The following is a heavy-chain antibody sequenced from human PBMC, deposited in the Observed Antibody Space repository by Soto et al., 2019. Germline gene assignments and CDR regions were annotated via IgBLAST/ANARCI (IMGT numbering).Heavy chain of an antibody. D-gene: IGHD3-10*01. Sequence: SETLSLTCTVSGGSISSYYWTWIRQPPGKGLECIGHIHRSGTTNYSPSLKSRVTISADTTKNQFSIKLTSVTAADTAVYYCAKGGEVRGVLRWFDPWGQGILVTVS. CDR1: GGSISSYY. V-gene: IGHV4-59*01. J-gene: IGHJ5*02. CDR3: AKGGEVRGVLRWFDP. CDR2: IHRSGTT.